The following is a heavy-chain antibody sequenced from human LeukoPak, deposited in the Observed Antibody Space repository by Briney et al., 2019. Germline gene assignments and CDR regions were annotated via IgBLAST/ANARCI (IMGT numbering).Heavy chain of an antibody. D-gene: IGHD3-16*02. Sequence: GGSLRLSCAASGFTFDDYGMSWVRQAPGKGLEWVSGINWNGGSTGYADSVKGRFTISRDNAKNSLYLQMNSLRAEDTALYHCARASDYVWGSYRDIDYWGQGTLVTVSS. CDR1: GFTFDDYG. J-gene: IGHJ4*02. CDR3: ARASDYVWGSYRDIDY. V-gene: IGHV3-20*01. CDR2: INWNGGST.